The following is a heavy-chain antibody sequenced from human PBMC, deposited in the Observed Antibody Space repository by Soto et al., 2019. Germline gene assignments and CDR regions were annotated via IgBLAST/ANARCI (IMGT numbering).Heavy chain of an antibody. Sequence: PGESLRLSCAASGFIFENFGMSWVRQAPGKGLEWISSISGSGSKKYYADSVKGRFTISRDNSKSTVYLELNNLSAEDTAVYHCAKNQGVELVPLATVDWFDPWGQGSVVTVSS. J-gene: IGHJ5*02. CDR2: ISGSGSKK. CDR1: GFIFENFG. V-gene: IGHV3-23*01. CDR3: AKNQGVELVPLATVDWFDP. D-gene: IGHD1-26*01.